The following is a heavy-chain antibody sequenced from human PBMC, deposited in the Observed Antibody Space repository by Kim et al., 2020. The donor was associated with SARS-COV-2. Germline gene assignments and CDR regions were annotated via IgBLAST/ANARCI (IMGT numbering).Heavy chain of an antibody. J-gene: IGHJ6*03. CDR2: IYSSGST. Sequence: SETLSLTCNVSGGSIRTYYWSWIRQPAGKGLEWIGRIYSSGSTNYNPSLKSRVTMSVDTSKNQFSLELRSVTAADTAVYYCARDRKFSYGLSAGPENYYYMEVWGKGTKVTV. D-gene: IGHD5-18*01. V-gene: IGHV4-4*07. CDR1: GGSIRTYY. CDR3: ARDRKFSYGLSAGPENYYYMEV.